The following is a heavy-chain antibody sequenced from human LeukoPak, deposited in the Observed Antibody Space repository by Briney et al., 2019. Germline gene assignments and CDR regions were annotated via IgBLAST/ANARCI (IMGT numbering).Heavy chain of an antibody. D-gene: IGHD2-15*01. V-gene: IGHV4-39*01. Sequence: SETLSLTCTVSGGSISSSSYYWGWIRQPPGKGLEWIGSIYYSGSTYYNPSLKSRVTISVDTSKNQFSLKLSSVAAADTAVYYCARHSGYCSGGSCYPNWFDPWGQGTLVTVSS. CDR2: IYYSGST. CDR3: ARHSGYCSGGSCYPNWFDP. J-gene: IGHJ5*02. CDR1: GGSISSSSYY.